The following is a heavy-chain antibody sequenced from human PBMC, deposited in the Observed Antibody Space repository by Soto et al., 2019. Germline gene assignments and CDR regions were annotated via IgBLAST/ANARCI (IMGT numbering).Heavy chain of an antibody. Sequence: PGGSLRLSCAASGFTFSSYAMHWVRQAPGKGLEWVAVISYDGSNKYYADSVKGRFTISRDNSKNTLYLQMNSLRAEDTAVYYCARAFNGDYVEVHYYGMDVWGQGTTVTVSS. CDR1: GFTFSSYA. D-gene: IGHD4-17*01. J-gene: IGHJ6*02. CDR3: ARAFNGDYVEVHYYGMDV. CDR2: ISYDGSNK. V-gene: IGHV3-30-3*01.